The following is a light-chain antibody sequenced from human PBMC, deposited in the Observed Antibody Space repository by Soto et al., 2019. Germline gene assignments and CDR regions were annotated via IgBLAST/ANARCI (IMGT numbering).Light chain of an antibody. CDR1: RSVSTSY. CDR2: GAS. V-gene: IGKV3-20*01. CDR3: QQYSGSMYT. Sequence: EIVLTQSPGTLSLSPGERATLSCRASRSVSTSYLAWYQQKPGQAPRLLIYGASSRATGIPDRFSGSGSGTDFTLTISRLEPEDFAVYYCQQYSGSMYTFGQGTKLEIK. J-gene: IGKJ2*01.